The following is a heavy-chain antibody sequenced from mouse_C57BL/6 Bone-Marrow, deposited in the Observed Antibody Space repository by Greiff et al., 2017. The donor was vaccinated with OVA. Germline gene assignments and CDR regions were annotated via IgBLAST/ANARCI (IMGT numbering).Heavy chain of an antibody. V-gene: IGHV1-62-2*01. D-gene: IGHD1-1*01. CDR1: GYTFTEYT. Sequence: QVQLKQSGAELVKPGASVKLSCKASGYTFTEYTIHWVKQRSGQGLEWIGWFYPGSGSIKYNEKFKDKATLTADKSSSTVYMELSRLTSEDSAVYYCARHEERYYGSSFLYFDYWGQGTTLTVSS. CDR3: ARHEERYYGSSFLYFDY. J-gene: IGHJ2*01. CDR2: FYPGSGSI.